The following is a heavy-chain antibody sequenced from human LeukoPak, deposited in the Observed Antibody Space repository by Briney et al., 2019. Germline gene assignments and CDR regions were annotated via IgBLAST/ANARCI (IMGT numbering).Heavy chain of an antibody. Sequence: GGSLRLSCAASEFTFSRYGMNWVRQAPGKGLEWVSSISSSSSYIYYADSVKGRFTISRDNAKNSLYLQMNSLRAEDTAVYYCARDVDNYGDYIPYWGQGTLVTVSS. D-gene: IGHD4-17*01. V-gene: IGHV3-21*01. CDR1: EFTFSRYG. CDR2: ISSSSSYI. CDR3: ARDVDNYGDYIPY. J-gene: IGHJ4*02.